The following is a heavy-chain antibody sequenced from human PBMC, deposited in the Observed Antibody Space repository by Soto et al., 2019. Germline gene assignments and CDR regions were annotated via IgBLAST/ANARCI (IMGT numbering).Heavy chain of an antibody. J-gene: IGHJ6*02. CDR1: VSSICSSSYY. CDR2: IYYSGST. CDR3: ARLQYYYGSDNYYGMDV. V-gene: IGHV4-39*01. D-gene: IGHD3-10*01. Sequence: ETRSLTCTVSVSSICSSSYYWGWIRQPPGKGLEWIGSIYYSGSTYYNPSLKSRVTISVDTSKNQFSLKLSSVTAADTAVYYCARLQYYYGSDNYYGMDVWGQGTTVT.